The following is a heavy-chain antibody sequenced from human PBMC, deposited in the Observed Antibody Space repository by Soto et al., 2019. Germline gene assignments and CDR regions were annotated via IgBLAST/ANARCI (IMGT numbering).Heavy chain of an antibody. J-gene: IGHJ4*02. V-gene: IGHV4-61*01. Sequence: LSLTCTVSGGSVSSGSYYWSWIRQPPGKGLEWIGYIYYSGSTNYNPSLKSRVTISVDTSKNQFSLKLSSVTAADTVVYYCARETGTTVRFDYWGQGTLVTVSS. CDR3: ARETGTTVRFDY. CDR1: GGSVSSGSYY. D-gene: IGHD1-7*01. CDR2: IYYSGST.